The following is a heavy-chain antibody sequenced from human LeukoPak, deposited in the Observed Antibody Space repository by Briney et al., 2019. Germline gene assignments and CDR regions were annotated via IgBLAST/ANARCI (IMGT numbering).Heavy chain of an antibody. Sequence: SETLSLTCAVYGGSFSDYYWSWIRQPPGKGLEWIGEINHSGSTNYNPSLKSRVTISVDTSKNQFSLKLGSVTAADTAVYYCARGSSLPGDIVVVPAAQGYYYYMDVWGKGTTVTVSS. J-gene: IGHJ6*03. V-gene: IGHV4-34*01. CDR1: GGSFSDYY. CDR3: ARGSSLPGDIVVVPAAQGYYYYMDV. D-gene: IGHD2-2*01. CDR2: INHSGST.